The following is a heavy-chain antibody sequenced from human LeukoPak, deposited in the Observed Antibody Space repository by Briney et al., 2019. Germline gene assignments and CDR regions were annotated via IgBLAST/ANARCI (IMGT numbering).Heavy chain of an antibody. J-gene: IGHJ3*02. V-gene: IGHV3-7*01. CDR2: INPDGSEQ. CDR3: ATEPGIGYAFDI. CDR1: GLTFSNYR. Sequence: VGSLRLSCAASGLTFSNYRMSWVRQAPGKGLEWVANINPDGSEQNYAHSAKGRFTISRDNAKNSLSLQMNSLRAEDTAVYYCATEPGIGYAFDIWGQGRMVTVSS. D-gene: IGHD2-15*01.